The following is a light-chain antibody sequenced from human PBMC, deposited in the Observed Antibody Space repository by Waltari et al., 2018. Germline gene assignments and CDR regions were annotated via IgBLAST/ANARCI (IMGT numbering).Light chain of an antibody. J-gene: IGLJ2*01. CDR1: TTAHGIHHL. CDR2: EVS. CDR3: CSYAGSYTSYVV. Sequence: QSALTQPSPLSGSPGPSITLPCTGTTTAHGIHHLVPWYQQHPGKAPKLIIYEVSQRPSGVSNRFSGSKSGNTASLTISGLQAEDEADYHCCSYAGSYTSYVVFGGGTKLTVL. V-gene: IGLV2-23*02.